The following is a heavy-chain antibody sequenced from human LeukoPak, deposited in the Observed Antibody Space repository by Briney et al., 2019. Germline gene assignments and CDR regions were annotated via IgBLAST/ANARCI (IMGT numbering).Heavy chain of an antibody. D-gene: IGHD4/OR15-4a*01. CDR1: GFTFSSYW. CDR3: AKRAGAYSHPYDY. J-gene: IGHJ4*02. CDR2: IKEDGSEK. V-gene: IGHV3-7*03. Sequence: PGGSLRLSCAASGFTFSSYWMSWVRQAPGKGLEWVANIKEDGSEKYYVDSVKGRFTISRDNSKNTLYLQMNSLRAGDTAVYYCAKRAGAYSHPYDYWGQGTLVTVSS.